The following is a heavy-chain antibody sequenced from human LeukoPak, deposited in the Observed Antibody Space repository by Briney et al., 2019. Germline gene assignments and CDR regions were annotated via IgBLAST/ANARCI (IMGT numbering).Heavy chain of an antibody. CDR3: ARAPLNCGGDCYPAY. CDR1: GYTFTSYY. Sequence: ASVKVSCKASGYTFTSYYMHWVRQAPGQGLEWMGIINPSGGSTSYAQKFQGRVTMTRDTSTSTVYMELSSLRSEDTAVYYCARAPLNCGGDCYPAYWGQGTQVTVSS. J-gene: IGHJ4*02. D-gene: IGHD2-21*02. V-gene: IGHV1-46*01. CDR2: INPSGGST.